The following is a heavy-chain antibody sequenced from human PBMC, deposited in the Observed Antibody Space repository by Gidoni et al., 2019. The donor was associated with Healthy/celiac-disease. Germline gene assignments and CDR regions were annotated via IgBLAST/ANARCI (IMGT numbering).Heavy chain of an antibody. D-gene: IGHD6-6*01. CDR2: ISSSSSTI. CDR3: ARVSIAAWTDY. Sequence: EVQLVESGGGLVQPGGSLRLSCAASGFTFSSYSMNWVRQAPGKGLEWVSYISSSSSTIYYADSVKGRFTISRDNAKNSLYLQMNSLRAEDTAVYYCARVSIAAWTDYWGQGTLVTVSS. CDR1: GFTFSSYS. V-gene: IGHV3-48*04. J-gene: IGHJ4*02.